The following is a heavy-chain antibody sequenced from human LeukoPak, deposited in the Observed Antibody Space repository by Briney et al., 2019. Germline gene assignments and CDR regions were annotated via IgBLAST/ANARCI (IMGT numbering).Heavy chain of an antibody. Sequence: ASVKVSCKASGGTFSSYAISWVRQAPGQGLEWMGWMNPNSGNTGYAQKFQGRVTMTRNTSISTAYMELSSLRSEDTAVYYCARGRPMVRGLGKWFDPWGQGTLVTVSS. CDR1: GGTFSSYA. CDR3: ARGRPMVRGLGKWFDP. V-gene: IGHV1-8*02. D-gene: IGHD3-10*01. J-gene: IGHJ5*02. CDR2: MNPNSGNT.